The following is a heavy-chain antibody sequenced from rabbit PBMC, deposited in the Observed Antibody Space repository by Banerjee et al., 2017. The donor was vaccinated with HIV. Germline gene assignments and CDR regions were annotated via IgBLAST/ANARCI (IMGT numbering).Heavy chain of an antibody. CDR3: VRDLWTSSDYLDYFNL. Sequence: QLKESGGGLVQPGGSLKLSCKASGFDFSSYGVSWVRQAPGKGLEWIGYIDPVFGSTYYASWANGRFTISSHNAQNTLYLQLNSLTAADTATYFCVRDLWTSSDYLDYFNLWGQGTLVTDS. V-gene: IGHV1S7*01. D-gene: IGHD1-1*01. CDR1: GFDFSSYG. CDR2: IDPVFGST. J-gene: IGHJ4*01.